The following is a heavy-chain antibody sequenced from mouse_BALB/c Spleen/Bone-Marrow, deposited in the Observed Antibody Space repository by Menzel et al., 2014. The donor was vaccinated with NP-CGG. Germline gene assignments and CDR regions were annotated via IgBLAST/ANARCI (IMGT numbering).Heavy chain of an antibody. CDR2: IYPGSGST. Sequence: LQQPGSELVWPGASVKLSCKASGYTFTSYWMHWVKQRPGQGLEWIGNIYPGSGSTNYDEKFKSKATLTVDTSSSTAYMRLSSLTSEDSAVYYCRSYDYAMDYWGQGTSVTVSS. CDR3: RSYDYAMDY. D-gene: IGHD1-1*01. V-gene: IGHV1S22*01. J-gene: IGHJ4*01. CDR1: GYTFTSYW.